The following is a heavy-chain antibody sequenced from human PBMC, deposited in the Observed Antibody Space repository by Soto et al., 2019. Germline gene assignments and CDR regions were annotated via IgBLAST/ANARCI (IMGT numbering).Heavy chain of an antibody. V-gene: IGHV4-30-4*01. CDR2: IYYSGST. Sequence: QVQLQESGPGLVKPSQTLSLTCTVSGGSISSGDYYWSWIRQPPGKGLEWIGYIYYSGSTYYNPCLVSRVTISVDTSKTQFSLKLISVTAADTAVDYCARAGDYYDSSGYSTYLDYWGQGTLVTVSA. J-gene: IGHJ4*02. CDR3: ARAGDYYDSSGYSTYLDY. D-gene: IGHD3-22*01. CDR1: GGSISSGDYY.